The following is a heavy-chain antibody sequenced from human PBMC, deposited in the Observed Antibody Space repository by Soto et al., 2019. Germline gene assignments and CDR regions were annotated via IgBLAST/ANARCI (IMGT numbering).Heavy chain of an antibody. CDR3: AKGGAYCYDV. CDR1: GFTFSNYG. CDR2: INPRGIDT. J-gene: IGHJ3*01. D-gene: IGHD2-21*01. V-gene: IGHV3-23*01. Sequence: EEQVLESGGGSAQPGGSLRLSCAASGFTFSNYGMTWVRQAPGKGLEWVSSINPRGIDTKYADSVKGRFTIARDNSKNMMYLQMNNLRAEDTAVYYCAKGGAYCYDV.